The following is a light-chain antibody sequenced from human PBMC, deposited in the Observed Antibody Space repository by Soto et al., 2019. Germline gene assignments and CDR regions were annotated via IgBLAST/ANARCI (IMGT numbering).Light chain of an antibody. CDR3: SSYTSSSTYV. J-gene: IGLJ1*01. CDR1: SSDVGSYNR. CDR2: DVS. Sequence: QSALTQPPSVSGSPGQSVAISCTGTSSDVGSYNRVSWYQQPPGTAPKLMIYDVSDRPSGVPDGFSGSKSGNTASLTISGLQAEDEADYYCSSYTSSSTYVFGTGTKLTVL. V-gene: IGLV2-18*02.